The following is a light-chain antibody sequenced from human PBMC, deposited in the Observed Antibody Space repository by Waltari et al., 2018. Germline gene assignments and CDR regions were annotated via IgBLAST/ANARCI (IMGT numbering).Light chain of an antibody. CDR3: QVWDANTDPGV. CDR1: YIGSKS. CDR2: YDS. V-gene: IGLV3-21*04. Sequence: SYVLTQPPSLSVAPGETATITCGGNYIGSKSVHWYQQKPGQAPVLAIFYDSDRPSGIPERFSGSNSGNTATLTISRVEAGDEADYYCQVWDANTDPGVFGTGTEVTVL. J-gene: IGLJ1*01.